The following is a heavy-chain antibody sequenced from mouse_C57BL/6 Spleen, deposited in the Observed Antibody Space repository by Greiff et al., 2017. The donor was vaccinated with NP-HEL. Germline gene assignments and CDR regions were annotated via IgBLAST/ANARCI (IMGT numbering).Heavy chain of an antibody. V-gene: IGHV1-55*01. Sequence: QVQLKQPGAELVKPGASVKMSCKASGYTFTSYWITWVKQRPGQGLEWIGDIYPGSGSTNYNEKFKSKATLTVDTSSSTAYMQLSSLTSEDSAVYYCAESNYWYFDVWGTGTTVTVSS. CDR2: IYPGSGST. J-gene: IGHJ1*03. CDR3: AESNYWYFDV. CDR1: GYTFTSYW. D-gene: IGHD2-5*01.